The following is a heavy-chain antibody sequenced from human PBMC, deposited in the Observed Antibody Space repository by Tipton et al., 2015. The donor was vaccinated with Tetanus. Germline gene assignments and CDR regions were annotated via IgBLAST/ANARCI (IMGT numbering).Heavy chain of an antibody. D-gene: IGHD1-26*01. J-gene: IGHJ4*02. CDR1: GGSISSGGYY. Sequence: TLSLTCTVSGGSISSGGYYWSWIRQHPGKGLEWIGDIYNSGSTYYNPSLKSRVTISVDTSKNQFSLKLNSVSAAATAVYFCARDQARGARGWNYFDYWGQGTQVTVSS. CDR2: IYNSGST. CDR3: ARDQARGARGWNYFDY. V-gene: IGHV4-31*03.